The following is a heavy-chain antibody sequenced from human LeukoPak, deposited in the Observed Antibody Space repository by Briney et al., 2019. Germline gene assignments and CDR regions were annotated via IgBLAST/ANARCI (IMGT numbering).Heavy chain of an antibody. D-gene: IGHD3-16*02. J-gene: IGHJ4*02. CDR1: GGSISSGSYY. Sequence: PSQTLSLTCTVSGGSISSGSYYWSWIRQPAGKGLEWIGRIYTSGSTNYNPSLKSRVTISVDTSKNQFSLKLSSVTAADTAVYYCARVSRPTFGGVIEWGQGTLVTVSS. V-gene: IGHV4-61*02. CDR3: ARVSRPTFGGVIE. CDR2: IYTSGST.